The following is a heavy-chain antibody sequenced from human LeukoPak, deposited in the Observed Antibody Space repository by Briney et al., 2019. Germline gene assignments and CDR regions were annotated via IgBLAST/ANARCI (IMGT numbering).Heavy chain of an antibody. V-gene: IGHV4-59*01. D-gene: IGHD3-10*01. CDR1: GGSISSYY. CDR2: AYYSGST. CDR3: ASRSGRNYYGMDV. Sequence: PSETLSLTCTVSGGSISSYYWNWIRQPPGKALEWLGYAYYSGSTNYNPSLKTRLTISVDTSKAQFSLTLSSVTAADTAIYYCASRSGRNYYGMDVWGQGTLVTVSS. J-gene: IGHJ6*02.